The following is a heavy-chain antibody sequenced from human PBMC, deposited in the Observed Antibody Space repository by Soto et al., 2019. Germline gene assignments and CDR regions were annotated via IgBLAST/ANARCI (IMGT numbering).Heavy chain of an antibody. CDR2: IYSGGST. J-gene: IGHJ4*02. D-gene: IGHD5-12*01. CDR1: GFTVSSNY. V-gene: IGHV3-53*04. Sequence: GGSLRLSCAASGFTVSSNYMSWVRQAPGKGLEWVSVIYSGGSTYYADSVKGRFTISRHNSKNTLYLQMNSLRAEDTAVYYCARARNDIVATIYFDYWGQGTLVTVSS. CDR3: ARARNDIVATIYFDY.